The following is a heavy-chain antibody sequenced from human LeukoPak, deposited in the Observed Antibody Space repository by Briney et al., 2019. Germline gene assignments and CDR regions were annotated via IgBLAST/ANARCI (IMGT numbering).Heavy chain of an antibody. CDR2: ISSSSSYI. V-gene: IGHV3-21*01. D-gene: IGHD3-22*01. Sequence: GGSLRLSCAASGFTFSSYSMNWVRQAPGKGLEWVSSISSSSSYIYYADSVKGRFTISRDNAKNSLYLQMNSLRAEDTAVYYCARDKGHDSRGYSPDFDYWGQGTLVTVSS. J-gene: IGHJ4*02. CDR1: GFTFSSYS. CDR3: ARDKGHDSRGYSPDFDY.